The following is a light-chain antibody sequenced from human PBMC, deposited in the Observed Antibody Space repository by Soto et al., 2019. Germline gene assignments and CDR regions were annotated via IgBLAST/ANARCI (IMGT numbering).Light chain of an antibody. CDR2: GAS. V-gene: IGKV3-20*01. J-gene: IGKJ5*01. CDR1: QSVNSSH. Sequence: IVLTQSPGTLSLSPGERATLSCRASQSVNSSHLAWYQQRPGQPPRLLIYGASIRATGIPDRFSGSGSGTDFTLSISRLEPEDFAVFYCQQYGTSLVTFGQGTRLEIK. CDR3: QQYGTSLVT.